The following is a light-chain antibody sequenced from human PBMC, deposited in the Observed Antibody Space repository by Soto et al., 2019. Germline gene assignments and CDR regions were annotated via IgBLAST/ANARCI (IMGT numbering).Light chain of an antibody. CDR3: QQRSNWPPIT. CDR2: GAS. V-gene: IGKV3-15*01. J-gene: IGKJ1*01. Sequence: EIVMTQSTATLSVSPGERATLSCRASQSVSSSLAWYQQKPGQAPKLLFFGASTRATGIPARFSGSGSGTDFTLTISSLEPEDFAVYYCQQRSNWPPITFGQGTKVDI. CDR1: QSVSSS.